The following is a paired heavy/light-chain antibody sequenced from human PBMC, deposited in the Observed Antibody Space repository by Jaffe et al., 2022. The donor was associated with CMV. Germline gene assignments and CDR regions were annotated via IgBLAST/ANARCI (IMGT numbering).Light chain of an antibody. CDR1: SSNIGPNY. CDR2: RNN. V-gene: IGLV1-47*01. J-gene: IGLJ3*02. Sequence: QSVLTQPPSASGTPGQRVTISCSGGSSNIGPNYVYWYQQLPGTAPKLLIFRNNQRPSGVPDRVSGSKSGSSASLAISGLRSEDEADYYCATWDDSLSGWVFGGGTKLTVL. CDR3: ATWDDSLSGWV.
Heavy chain of an antibody. CDR3: ARDRARFEDPRPFHFDVVTGSRSVGQKSYQSGMDV. D-gene: IGHD3-9*01. V-gene: IGHV1-18*01. CDR1: GFTFSTYR. CDR2: ISPNNGNT. J-gene: IGHJ6*02. Sequence: QIQLIQSGPEVKKPGASVRVSCEASGFTFSTYRINWVRQAPGQGFEWMGRISPNNGNTDYAQKFQGRVTMTTDTSTSTAYMEVWSLTSDDTAIYFCARDRARFEDPRPFHFDVVTGSRSVGQKSYQSGMDVWGQGTTVTVSS.